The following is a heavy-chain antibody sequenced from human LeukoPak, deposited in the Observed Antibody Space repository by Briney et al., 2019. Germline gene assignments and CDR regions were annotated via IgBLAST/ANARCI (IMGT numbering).Heavy chain of an antibody. Sequence: GGSLRLSCAASGFTFSSYAMHWVRQAPGKGLEWVAVISYDGSNKYYADSVKGRFTISRDNSKNTLYLQMNSLRAEDTAVYYCARGDDPFGRKHFDYWGQGTLVTVSS. CDR1: GFTFSSYA. V-gene: IGHV3-30-3*01. CDR3: ARGDDPFGRKHFDY. D-gene: IGHD1-26*01. CDR2: ISYDGSNK. J-gene: IGHJ4*02.